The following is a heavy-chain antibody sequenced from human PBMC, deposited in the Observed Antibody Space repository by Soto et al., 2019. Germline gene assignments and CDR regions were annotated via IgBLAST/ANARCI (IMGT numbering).Heavy chain of an antibody. J-gene: IGHJ5*02. CDR1: GGSISSSSYY. Sequence: SETLSLTCTVSGGSISSSSYYWGWIRQPPGKGLEWIGSIYYSGSTYYNPSLKSRVTISVDTSKNQFSLKLSSVTAADTAVYYCARHEGVGAMGDWFDPWGQGTLVTVS. CDR2: IYYSGST. D-gene: IGHD1-26*01. V-gene: IGHV4-39*01. CDR3: ARHEGVGAMGDWFDP.